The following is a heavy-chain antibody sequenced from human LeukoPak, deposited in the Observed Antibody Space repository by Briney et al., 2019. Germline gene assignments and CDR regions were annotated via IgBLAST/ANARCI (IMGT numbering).Heavy chain of an antibody. CDR1: GFTFSDYY. D-gene: IGHD6-13*01. J-gene: IGHJ4*02. V-gene: IGHV3-69-1*01. CDR3: ARCLKYSSSWYDY. CDR2: ISSSSTI. Sequence: NPGGSLRLSCAASGFTFSDYYMNWVPQAPGKGLEWVSSISSSSTIYYADSVKGRFTISRDNAKNSLYLQMNSLRAEDTAVYYCARCLKYSSSWYDYWGQGTLVTVSS.